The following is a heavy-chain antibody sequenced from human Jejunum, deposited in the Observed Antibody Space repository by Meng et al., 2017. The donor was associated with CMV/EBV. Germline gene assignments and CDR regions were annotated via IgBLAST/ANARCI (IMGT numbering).Heavy chain of an antibody. CDR1: GGSLSGYD. D-gene: IGHD2-2*01. CDR2: SNHSGSA. V-gene: IGHV4-34*01. J-gene: IGHJ4*02. CDR3: ARKYCGSSNCYPFDY. Sequence: GGSLSGYDWSWIRQSPGQGLEWIGQSNHSGSASYNPSLRRRVTISEDTSKNQFSLRLTSVTAADTAIYYCARKYCGSSNCYPFDYWGQGELVTVSS.